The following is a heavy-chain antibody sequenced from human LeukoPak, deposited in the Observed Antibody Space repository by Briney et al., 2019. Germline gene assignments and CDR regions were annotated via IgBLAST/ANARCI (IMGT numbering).Heavy chain of an antibody. J-gene: IGHJ6*03. CDR3: ASLRITMVRGVSYYYMDV. D-gene: IGHD3-10*01. V-gene: IGHV1-46*01. CDR1: GYTFTSYY. CDR2: INPSGGST. Sequence: ASVKVSCKASGYTFTSYYMHWVRQAPGQGLEWMGIINPSGGSTSYAQKFQGRVTMTRDTSTSTVYMELSSLRSEDTAVYYCASLRITMVRGVSYYYMDVWGKGTTVTVSS.